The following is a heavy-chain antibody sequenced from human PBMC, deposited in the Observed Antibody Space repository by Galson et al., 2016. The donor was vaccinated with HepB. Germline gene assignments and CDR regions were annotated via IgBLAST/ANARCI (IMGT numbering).Heavy chain of an antibody. Sequence: SVKVSCKASGYRFPTYDISWVRQAPGQGLEWLGWISANSGNTIYAQKFQDRVTMTRDTSASTVYMDLRSLRSDDTAVYYCARDVQFRFDYWGQGTLVTVSS. CDR3: ARDVQFRFDY. CDR1: GYRFPTYD. CDR2: ISANSGNT. V-gene: IGHV1-18*04. J-gene: IGHJ4*02. D-gene: IGHD4-11*01.